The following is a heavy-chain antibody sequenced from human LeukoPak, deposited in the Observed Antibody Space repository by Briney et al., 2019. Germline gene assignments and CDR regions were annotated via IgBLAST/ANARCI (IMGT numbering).Heavy chain of an antibody. Sequence: GGSLRLSCAASGFTFSSHGMNWVRQAPGKGLEWVSAISGSGGSTYYADSVKGRFTVSRDNSKNTLYLQMNSLRAEDTAVYYCAKAQVVVLLWFWGQGTLVTVSS. CDR2: ISGSGGST. CDR1: GFTFSSHG. V-gene: IGHV3-23*01. CDR3: AKAQVVVLLWF. J-gene: IGHJ4*02. D-gene: IGHD3-10*01.